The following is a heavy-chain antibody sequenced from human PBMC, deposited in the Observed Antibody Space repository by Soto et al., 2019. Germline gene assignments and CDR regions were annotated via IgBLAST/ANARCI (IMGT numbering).Heavy chain of an antibody. V-gene: IGHV3-33*01. J-gene: IGHJ4*02. CDR2: IWYDGSNK. CDR1: GFTFSSYG. Sequence: QVQLVESGGGVVKPGRSLRLSCAASGFTFSSYGMHWVRQAPGKGLEWVAVIWYDGSNKYYADSVKGRFTISRDNSKNTLYLQMNSLRAEDTAVYYCARDSSSWYYHLDYWGQGTLVTVSS. CDR3: ARDSSSWYYHLDY. D-gene: IGHD6-13*01.